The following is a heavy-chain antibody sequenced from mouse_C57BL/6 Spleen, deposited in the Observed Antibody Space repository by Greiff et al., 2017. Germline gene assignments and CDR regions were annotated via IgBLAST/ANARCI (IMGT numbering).Heavy chain of an antibody. CDR1: GFTFSSYA. D-gene: IGHD2-3*01. J-gene: IGHJ2*01. CDR2: ISSGGDYI. V-gene: IGHV5-9-1*02. Sequence: EVKVVESGEGLVKPGGSLKLSCAASGFTFSSYAMSWVRQTPEKRLEWVAYISSGGDYIYYADNVKGRFTISRDNARNTLYLQMSSLKSEDTAMYYCTRGDGYYDYWGQGTTLTVSS. CDR3: TRGDGYYDY.